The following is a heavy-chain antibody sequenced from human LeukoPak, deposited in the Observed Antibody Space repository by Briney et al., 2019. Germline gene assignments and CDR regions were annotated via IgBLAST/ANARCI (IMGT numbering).Heavy chain of an antibody. D-gene: IGHD3-10*01. CDR1: GFTFSNYN. J-gene: IGHJ4*02. V-gene: IGHV3-21*01. CDR2: ISSSSAYI. CDR3: ARSMIRGVVYFDY. Sequence: GGSLRLSCAASGFTFSNYNTNWVRQAPGKGLEWVSSISSSSAYIYYADSVKGRFTISRDNAKNSLYLQMNSLRAEDTAVYYCARSMIRGVVYFDYWGQGTLVTVSS.